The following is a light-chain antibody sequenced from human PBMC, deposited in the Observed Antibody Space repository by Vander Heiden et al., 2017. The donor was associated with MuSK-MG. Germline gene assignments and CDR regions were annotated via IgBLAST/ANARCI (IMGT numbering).Light chain of an antibody. V-gene: IGLV1-40*01. CDR1: PSNIRAAYH. J-gene: IGLJ2*01. CDR3: ACCASRLSGGV. CDR2: GIS. Sequence: QPVLTQPPSVSGAPGQRVTIPCPGGPSNIRAAYHVHRHQHLPCTAPTRLIVGISNRPSGVPDRLSGPKTGPTASLATVGLQAEDESYDDGACCASRLSGGVFGGGTKLTVL.